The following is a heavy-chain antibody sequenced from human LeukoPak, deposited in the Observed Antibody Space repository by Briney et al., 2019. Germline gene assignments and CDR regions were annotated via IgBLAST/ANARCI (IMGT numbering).Heavy chain of an antibody. V-gene: IGHV6-1*01. D-gene: IGHD2-2*01. CDR2: TYYRSTWYN. CDR1: GDSVSSNSVT. CDR3: ARRLTQYDCFDP. J-gene: IGHJ5*02. Sequence: SQTLSLTCAISGDSVSSNSVTWNWIRQSPSRGLEWLGRTYYRSTWYNDYAVSVRGRITANPDISKNQFSLHLNSVTPEDTAVYYCARRLTQYDCFDPWGQGILVTVSS.